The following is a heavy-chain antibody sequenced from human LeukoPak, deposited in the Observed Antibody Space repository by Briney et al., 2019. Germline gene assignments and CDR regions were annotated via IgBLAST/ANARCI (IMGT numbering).Heavy chain of an antibody. J-gene: IGHJ4*02. CDR1: GYILTELS. CDR3: ATKYIGYCSDGVCYDTDC. V-gene: IGHV1-24*01. CDR2: FNPEDGAT. D-gene: IGHD2-8*01. Sequence: ASVKVSCKVSGYILTELSLHWLRQTPGKGLEWMGGFNPEDGATLYAQKFKGRVTMTEDTSSDTAYMELSSLRSEDTAFYYCATKYIGYCSDGVCYDTDCWGQRTLIAVSS.